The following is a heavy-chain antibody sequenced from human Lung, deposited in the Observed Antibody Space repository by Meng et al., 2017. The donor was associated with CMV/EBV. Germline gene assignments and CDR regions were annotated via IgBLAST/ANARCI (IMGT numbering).Heavy chain of an antibody. Sequence: GESLKISCTASGFTFSDYWMHWVHQTPGKGLLWVSRIKGDGSHTIYGDSVKGRFTISRDNAKNSVYLQMNSLRTDDTAFYFCVKDRMSSSWYNFDHWGQGTLVTVSS. CDR2: IKGDGSHT. CDR3: VKDRMSSSWYNFDH. CDR1: GFTFSDYW. J-gene: IGHJ4*02. V-gene: IGHV3-74*01. D-gene: IGHD6-19*01.